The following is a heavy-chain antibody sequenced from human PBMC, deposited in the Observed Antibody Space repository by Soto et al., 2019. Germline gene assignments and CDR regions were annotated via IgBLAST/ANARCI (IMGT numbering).Heavy chain of an antibody. CDR3: ARTDRYDFWSGYAIGLSGYYGMDV. Sequence: PGESLKISCKGSGYSFTSYWIGWVRQMPGKGLEWMGIIYPGDSDTRYSPSFQGQVTISADKSISTAYLQWSSLEASDTAMYYCARTDRYDFWSGYAIGLSGYYGMDVWGQGTTVTVSS. V-gene: IGHV5-51*01. CDR2: IYPGDSDT. D-gene: IGHD3-3*01. CDR1: GYSFTSYW. J-gene: IGHJ6*02.